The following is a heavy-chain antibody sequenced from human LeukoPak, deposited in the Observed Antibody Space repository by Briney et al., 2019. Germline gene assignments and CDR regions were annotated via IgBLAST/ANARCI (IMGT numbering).Heavy chain of an antibody. CDR2: TYYRSKWYS. CDR1: GDSVSSINGA. Sequence: SQTLSLTCAISGDSVSSINGAWNWVRQSPSRGPEGLGRTYYRSKWYSDYAVPIQGRISINPDTSKNQYTLHLFSVTPDDTAVYYCARDVATTGWYTFDYWGQGTPVTVSS. V-gene: IGHV6-1*01. J-gene: IGHJ4*02. D-gene: IGHD6-19*01. CDR3: ARDVATTGWYTFDY.